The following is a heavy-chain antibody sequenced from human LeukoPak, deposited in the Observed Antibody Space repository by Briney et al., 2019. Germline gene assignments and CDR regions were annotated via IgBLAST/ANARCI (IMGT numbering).Heavy chain of an antibody. CDR2: IYYSGST. J-gene: IGHJ4*02. CDR1: GGSISSYC. CDR3: ARVSDYYDSSGYYLHYFDY. V-gene: IGHV4-59*01. Sequence: KPSETLSLTCTVSGGSISSYCWSWIRQPPGKGLEWIGYIYYSGSTNYNPSLKSRVTISVDTSKNQFSLKLSSVTAADTAVYYCARVSDYYDSSGYYLHYFDYWGQGTLVTVSS. D-gene: IGHD3-22*01.